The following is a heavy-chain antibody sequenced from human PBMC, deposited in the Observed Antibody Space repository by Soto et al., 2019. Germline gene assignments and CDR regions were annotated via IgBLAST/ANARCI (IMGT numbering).Heavy chain of an antibody. D-gene: IGHD2-2*01. CDR1: GFTFSSFG. CDR2: ISYDGSDK. J-gene: IGHJ4*02. V-gene: IGHV3-30*18. CDR3: AKADVVVVPAAMPFDY. Sequence: QVHLVESGGGVVQPGRSLRLSCAASGFTFSSFGMHWVRQAPGKGLEWVAVISYDGSDKYHEDAVKGRFTIPRDNSKNTLYLQINSLRAGDTAVYYCAKADVVVVPAAMPFDYWGQGTLVTVSS.